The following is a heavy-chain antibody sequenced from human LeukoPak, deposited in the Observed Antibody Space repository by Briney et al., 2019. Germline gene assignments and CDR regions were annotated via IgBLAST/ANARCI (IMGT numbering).Heavy chain of an antibody. D-gene: IGHD1-1*01. J-gene: IGHJ4*02. V-gene: IGHV3-48*03. CDR3: ARVEGYFDY. CDR2: ISSSGSTI. Sequence: GGSLRLSCAASGFTFSSYEMNWVRQAPGKGLEWVSYISSSGSTIYYADSVKGRFTISRDNAKNSLYLQMNNLRAEDTAVYYCARVEGYFDYWGQGTLVTVSS. CDR1: GFTFSSYE.